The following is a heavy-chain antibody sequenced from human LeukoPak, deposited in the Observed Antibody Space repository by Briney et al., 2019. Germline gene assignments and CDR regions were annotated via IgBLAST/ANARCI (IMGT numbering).Heavy chain of an antibody. Sequence: PSETLSLTCTVSGGSISSYYWSWIRQPPGEGLEWIGYIYYSGSTNYNPSLKSRVTISVDTSKNQFSLKLSSVTAADTAVYYCARASGYLVTYWGQGTLVTVSS. CDR1: GGSISSYY. CDR3: ARASGYLVTY. V-gene: IGHV4-59*01. J-gene: IGHJ4*02. CDR2: IYYSGST. D-gene: IGHD6-13*01.